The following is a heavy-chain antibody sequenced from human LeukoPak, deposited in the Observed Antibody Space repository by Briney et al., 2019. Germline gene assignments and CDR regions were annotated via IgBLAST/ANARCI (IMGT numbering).Heavy chain of an antibody. CDR2: IMSTFGPA. D-gene: IGHD5-18*01. CDR3: AREDTDLVTDGFDV. CDR1: GGTFSSNA. V-gene: IGHV1-69*01. J-gene: IGHJ3*01. Sequence: GASVKVSCKASGGTFSSNAISWVRQAPGQGLEWMGGIMSTFGPAVYAVKFQGRVTITADESTSTAYMQMSSLTFEDTAVYYCAREDTDLVTDGFDVWGQGTVVTVSS.